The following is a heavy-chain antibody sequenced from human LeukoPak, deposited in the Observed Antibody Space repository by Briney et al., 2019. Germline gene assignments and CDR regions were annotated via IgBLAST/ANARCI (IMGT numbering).Heavy chain of an antibody. D-gene: IGHD1-1*01. CDR1: VGSFSGYY. J-gene: IGHJ3*02. CDR3: ARRNERRAPGAFDI. V-gene: IGHV4-34*01. CDR2: INHSGST. Sequence: SETLSLTCAVYVGSFSGYYWSWIRQPPGKGLEWIGEINHSGSTNYNPSLKSRVTISVDTSKNQFSLKLSSVTAADTAVYYCARRNERRAPGAFDIWGQGTMVTVSS.